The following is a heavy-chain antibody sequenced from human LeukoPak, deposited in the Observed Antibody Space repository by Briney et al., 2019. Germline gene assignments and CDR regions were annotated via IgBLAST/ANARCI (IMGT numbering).Heavy chain of an antibody. CDR3: AYYYGSGSYYKGPYYYYYYMDV. Sequence: GGSLRLTCVAAELSFNNYDMYWVRQAPGKGLEWVAYISASAEIIYYAASVKGRFTISRDNAKNSLYLQMNSLRAEDTAVYYCAYYYGSGSYYKGPYYYYYYMDVWGKGTTVTVSS. CDR1: ELSFNNYD. J-gene: IGHJ6*03. V-gene: IGHV3-48*03. CDR2: ISASAEII. D-gene: IGHD3-10*01.